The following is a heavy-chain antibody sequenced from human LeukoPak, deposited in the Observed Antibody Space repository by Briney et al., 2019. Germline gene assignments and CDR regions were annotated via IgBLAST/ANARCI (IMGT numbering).Heavy chain of an antibody. CDR3: ARDLYGVSHDY. V-gene: IGHV3-53*01. CDR1: GFTVSSNY. Sequence: PGGSLRLSCAASGFTVSSNYMNWVRQAPGKGLEWVSVIYSSGSTYYADSVKGRFTISRDNSKNTLYLQMNDLRAEDTAVYYCARDLYGVSHDYWGQGTLVTLSS. CDR2: IYSSGST. D-gene: IGHD4-17*01. J-gene: IGHJ4*02.